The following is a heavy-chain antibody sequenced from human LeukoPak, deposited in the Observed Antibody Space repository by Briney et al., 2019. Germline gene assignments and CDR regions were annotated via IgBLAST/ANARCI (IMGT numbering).Heavy chain of an antibody. CDR2: ICAYNGNT. CDR1: GYTFTSYG. Sequence: GASVKVSCKASGYTFTSYGISWVRQAPGQGRECMGWICAYNGNTNYAQKLQGRVTMTTDTYTSTAYMELRSLRSDYMTMHYCARSVSIVVVPAAIDYFDDWGQGTLVTVSS. CDR3: ARSVSIVVVPAAIDYFDD. V-gene: IGHV1-18*03. D-gene: IGHD2-2*02. J-gene: IGHJ4*02.